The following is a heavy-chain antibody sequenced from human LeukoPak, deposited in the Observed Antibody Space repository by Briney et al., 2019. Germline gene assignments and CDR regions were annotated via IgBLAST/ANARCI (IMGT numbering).Heavy chain of an antibody. CDR2: FSGSGGST. J-gene: IGHJ3*02. CDR3: AKETVVVVAATPDAFDI. CDR1: GFNFSSYA. D-gene: IGHD2-15*01. Sequence: PGRSLRLSCAASGFNFSSYAMSWVRQAPGKGLEWVSGFSGSGGSTHYADSVKDRFTISRDNSKNTLYLQMNSLRAEDTAVYYCAKETVVVVAATPDAFDIWGQGTMVTVSS. V-gene: IGHV3-23*01.